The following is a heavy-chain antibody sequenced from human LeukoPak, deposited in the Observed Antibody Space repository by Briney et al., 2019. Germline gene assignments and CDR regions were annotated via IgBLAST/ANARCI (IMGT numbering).Heavy chain of an antibody. CDR2: ISYSGNT. J-gene: IGHJ3*02. V-gene: IGHV4-39*01. Sequence: ETLSLTCTVSGVSIISSDYHWGWVRQPPGKGLEWIGTISYSGNTDYNPSLRSRITISVDTSNTQFSLRLGSVTAADTAVYHCARHCCSGPAKRVFDIWGQGTMVTVSS. D-gene: IGHD2-15*01. CDR3: ARHCCSGPAKRVFDI. CDR1: GVSIISSDYH.